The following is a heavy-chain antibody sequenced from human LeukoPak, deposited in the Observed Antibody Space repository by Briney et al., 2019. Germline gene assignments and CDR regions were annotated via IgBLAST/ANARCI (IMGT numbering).Heavy chain of an antibody. CDR2: ISYDGSNK. J-gene: IGHJ3*02. D-gene: IGHD2-2*01. CDR3: ARDWDIVVVPAAEGDFDI. CDR1: GFTFSSYA. Sequence: GRSLRLSCAASGFTFSSYAMHWVRQAQGKGLEWVAVISYDGSNKYYADSVKGRFTISKDNSKNTLYLQMNSLRAEDTAVYYCARDWDIVVVPAAEGDFDIWGQGTMVTVSS. V-gene: IGHV3-30-3*01.